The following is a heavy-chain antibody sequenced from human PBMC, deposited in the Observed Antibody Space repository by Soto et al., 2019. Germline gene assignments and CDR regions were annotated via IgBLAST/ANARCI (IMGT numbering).Heavy chain of an antibody. CDR3: AKCPSYYYDRSGYYYRPFDY. CDR1: GFTFSSYA. D-gene: IGHD3-22*01. J-gene: IGHJ4*02. CDR2: ISGRGGST. Sequence: GGSLRLSCAASGFTFSSYAMSWDRHSQGKGLEWVSAISGRGGSTYYADSVKGRFTISRDNSKITMYLQMNSLRAEDTTVYYCAKCPSYYYDRSGYYYRPFDYWGQGTLVTVSS. V-gene: IGHV3-23*01.